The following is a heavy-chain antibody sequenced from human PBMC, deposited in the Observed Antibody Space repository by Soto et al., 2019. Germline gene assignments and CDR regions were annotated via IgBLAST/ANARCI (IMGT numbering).Heavy chain of an antibody. V-gene: IGHV1-2*04. D-gene: IGHD1-20*01. CDR2: INPNSGGT. CDR1: GYTFTGYY. CDR3: ARGPAIITGTNYIFAY. J-gene: IGHJ4*02. Sequence: SVKVSCKASGYTFTGYYMHWVRQAPGQGLEWMGWINPNSGGTNYAQKFQGWVTMTRDTSISTAYMELSRLRSDDTAVYYCARGPAIITGTNYIFAYWGQGTLVTVSS.